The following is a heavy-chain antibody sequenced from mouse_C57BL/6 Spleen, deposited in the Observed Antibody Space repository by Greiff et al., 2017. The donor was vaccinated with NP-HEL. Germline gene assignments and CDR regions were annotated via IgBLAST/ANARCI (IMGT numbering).Heavy chain of an antibody. V-gene: IGHV5-16*01. CDR3: AREGGDYYGSSPYYFDY. J-gene: IGHJ2*01. CDR2: INYDGSST. Sequence: DVKLVESEGGLVQPGSSMKLSCTASGFTFSDYYMAWVRQVPEKGLEWVANINYDGSSTYYLDSLKSRFIISRDNAKNILYLQMSSLKSEDTATYYCAREGGDYYGSSPYYFDYWGQGTTLTVSS. CDR1: GFTFSDYY. D-gene: IGHD1-1*01.